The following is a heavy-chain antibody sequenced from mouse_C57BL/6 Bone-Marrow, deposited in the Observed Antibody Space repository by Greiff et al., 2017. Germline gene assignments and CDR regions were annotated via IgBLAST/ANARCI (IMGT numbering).Heavy chain of an antibody. CDR2: INPSTGGT. CDR3: ANFDY. Sequence: EVKLVESGPELVKPGASVKISCKASGYSFTGYYMNWVKQSPEKSLEWIGEINPSTGGTTYNQKFKAKATLTVDKSSSTAYMQLKSLTAEDSAVYYCANFDYWGQGTTLTVSS. CDR1: GYSFTGYY. V-gene: IGHV1-42*01. J-gene: IGHJ2*01.